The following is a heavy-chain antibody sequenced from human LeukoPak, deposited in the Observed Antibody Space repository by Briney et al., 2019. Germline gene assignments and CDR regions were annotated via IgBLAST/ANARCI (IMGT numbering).Heavy chain of an antibody. D-gene: IGHD5-12*01. Sequence: GGSLRLSCAASGFTFATYSFHWVRQSPGKGLDWVALISHDGRRKYYADAVKGRFTISRDDSKNTLSLQMNSLRAEDSSTYYCARDPSFSRGFNFVLSSWGQGTPVTVSS. CDR3: ARDPSFSRGFNFVLSS. J-gene: IGHJ5*02. CDR1: GFTFATYS. V-gene: IGHV3-30*04. CDR2: ISHDGRRK.